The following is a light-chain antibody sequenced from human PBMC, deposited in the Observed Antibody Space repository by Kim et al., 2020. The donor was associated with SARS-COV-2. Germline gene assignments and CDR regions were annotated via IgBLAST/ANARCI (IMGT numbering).Light chain of an antibody. CDR2: GAS. J-gene: IGKJ1*01. CDR1: QSVSSSY. Sequence: EIVLTQSPGTLSLSPGERATLSCRASQSVSSSYLAWYQQKPGPAPRLLISGASSRATGIPDRFSGSGSGTDFTLTNSRLEPEDFAVYYCQQYGSSPTFGQGTKVDIK. CDR3: QQYGSSPT. V-gene: IGKV3-20*01.